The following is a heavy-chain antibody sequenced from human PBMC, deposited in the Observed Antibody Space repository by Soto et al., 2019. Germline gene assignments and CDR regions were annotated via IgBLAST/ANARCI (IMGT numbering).Heavy chain of an antibody. Sequence: VQLVESGGTLVQPGGSLRLSCAASGFSVTSNYMTWVRQAPGKGLECVSVIYAGGNTYYPDSVKGRFTISSDNSKNTLFLQMNNLRAEDTAVYYCAGVTTFYDILTSSYDLNYFDHWGQGTRVTVSS. J-gene: IGHJ4*02. CDR2: IYAGGNT. V-gene: IGHV3-53*01. CDR3: AGVTTFYDILTSSYDLNYFDH. D-gene: IGHD3-9*01. CDR1: GFSVTSNY.